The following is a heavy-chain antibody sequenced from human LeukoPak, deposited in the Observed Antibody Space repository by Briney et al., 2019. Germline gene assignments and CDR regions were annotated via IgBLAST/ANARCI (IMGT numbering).Heavy chain of an antibody. CDR2: IWYDGSNK. J-gene: IGHJ4*02. CDR3: ARDSGRGYCSSTSCSYFDY. D-gene: IGHD2-2*01. V-gene: IGHV3-33*01. CDR1: GFTFSSYG. Sequence: GRSLRLSCAASGFTFSSYGMHWVRQAPGKGLEWVAVIWYDGSNKYYADSVKGRFTISRDNSKNTLYLQMNSLRAEDTAVYYRARDSGRGYCSSTSCSYFDYWGQGTLVTVSS.